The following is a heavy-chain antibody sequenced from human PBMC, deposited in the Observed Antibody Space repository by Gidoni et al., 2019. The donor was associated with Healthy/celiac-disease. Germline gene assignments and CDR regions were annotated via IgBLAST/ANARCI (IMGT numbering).Heavy chain of an antibody. CDR3: ARDTAMGIYYYYYMDV. J-gene: IGHJ6*03. Sequence: QVQLVESGGGVGQPGRSLRLSCAASGFTFSSYAMHWVRQAPGKGLEWVAVISYDGSNKYYADSVKGRFTISRDNSKNTLYLQMNSLRAEDTAVYYCARDTAMGIYYYYYMDVWGKGTTVTVSS. V-gene: IGHV3-30-3*01. CDR1: GFTFSSYA. CDR2: ISYDGSNK. D-gene: IGHD5-18*01.